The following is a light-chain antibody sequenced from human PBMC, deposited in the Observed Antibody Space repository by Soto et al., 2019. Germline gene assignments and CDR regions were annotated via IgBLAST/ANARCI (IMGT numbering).Light chain of an antibody. CDR3: QQYGSSPRT. V-gene: IGKV3-20*01. CDR1: QSVSSSY. CDR2: VAS. J-gene: IGKJ1*01. Sequence: EIVLTQSPGTLSLSPGERATLSCRASQSVSSSYLAWYQQKPGQAPRRLIYVASSRATGIPDRFSGSGSGTDFTLTISRLEPEDFAVYYCQQYGSSPRTFGQGTKVDIK.